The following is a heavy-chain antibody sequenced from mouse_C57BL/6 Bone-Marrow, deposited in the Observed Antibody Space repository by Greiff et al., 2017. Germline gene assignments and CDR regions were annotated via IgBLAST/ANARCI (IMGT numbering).Heavy chain of an antibody. CDR1: GYTFTSYG. CDR2: IYPRRGNT. V-gene: IGHV1-81*01. J-gene: IGHJ4*01. CDR3: AREGFYDAMDY. D-gene: IGHD2-3*01. Sequence: QVQLKESGAELARPGASVKLSCKASGYTFTSYGISWVKQRTGQGLEWIGEIYPRRGNTYYNEKFKGKATLTADKSSSTAYMELRSLTSEDSAVYFCAREGFYDAMDYWGQGTSVTVSS.